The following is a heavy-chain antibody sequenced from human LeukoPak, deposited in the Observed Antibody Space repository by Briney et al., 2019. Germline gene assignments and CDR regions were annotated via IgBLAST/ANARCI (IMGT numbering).Heavy chain of an antibody. J-gene: IGHJ3*02. V-gene: IGHV3-15*07. Sequence: PGGSLRLSRAASGFTFSNAWMNWVRQAPGKGLEWVGRIKSKTDGGTTDYAAPVKGRFTISRDDSKNTLYLQMNSLKTEDTAVYYCTTDLWILEWLYYAFDIWGQGTMVTVSS. D-gene: IGHD3-3*01. CDR2: IKSKTDGGTT. CDR1: GFTFSNAW. CDR3: TTDLWILEWLYYAFDI.